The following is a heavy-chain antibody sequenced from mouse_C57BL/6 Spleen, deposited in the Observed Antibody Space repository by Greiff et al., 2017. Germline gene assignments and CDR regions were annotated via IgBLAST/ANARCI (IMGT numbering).Heavy chain of an antibody. CDR3: ARPVHAMDY. CDR2: INPNNGGT. V-gene: IGHV1-18*01. J-gene: IGHJ4*01. Sequence: EVQLQQSGPELVKPGASVKIPCKASGYTFTDYNMDWVKQSHGKSLEWIGDINPNNGGTIYNQKFKGKTTLTVDKSSSTAYMELRSLTSEDAAVYYCARPVHAMDYWGQGTSVTVSS. CDR1: GYTFTDYN.